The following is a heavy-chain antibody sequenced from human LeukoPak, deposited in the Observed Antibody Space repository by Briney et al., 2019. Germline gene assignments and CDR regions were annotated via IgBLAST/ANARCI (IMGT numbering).Heavy chain of an antibody. D-gene: IGHD1-26*01. CDR1: GYTFTGYY. J-gene: IGHJ4*02. Sequence: ASVKVSCRASGYTFTGYYMHWVRQAPGQGLEWMGWINPNSGGTNYAQKFQGRVTMTRDTSISTAYMELSRLRSDDTAVYYCARAGGGDYSGSYYDYFDYWGQGTLVTVSS. CDR3: ARAGGGDYSGSYYDYFDY. V-gene: IGHV1-2*02. CDR2: INPNSGGT.